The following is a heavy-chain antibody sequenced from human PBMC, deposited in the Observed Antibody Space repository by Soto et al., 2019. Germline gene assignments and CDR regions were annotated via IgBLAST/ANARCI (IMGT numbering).Heavy chain of an antibody. V-gene: IGHV4-59*13. CDR1: GGSMSGYY. CDR3: ARYNYGRPYWFDP. D-gene: IGHD1-20*01. J-gene: IGHJ5*02. CDR2: IYFTGNT. Sequence: QVQLQESGPGLVKPSETLSLLCAVSGGSMSGYYWSWVRQPPGKRLEWIGHIYFTGNTNYNPSLKSRVTISIDTSKTQFSLNPTSVTAADTAVYFCARYNYGRPYWFDPWGQGTLVAVSS.